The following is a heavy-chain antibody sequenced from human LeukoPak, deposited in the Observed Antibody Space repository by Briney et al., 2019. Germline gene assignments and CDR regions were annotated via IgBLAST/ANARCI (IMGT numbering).Heavy chain of an antibody. D-gene: IGHD4-23*01. Sequence: SVKVSCKASGYTFTSYGISWVRQAPGQGLEWMGGIIPIFGTTNYAQKFQGRVTITADESTSTAYMELSSLRSEDTAVYYCARPLEGYGGNLLAVAGYWGQGTLVTVSS. CDR2: IIPIFGTT. J-gene: IGHJ4*02. CDR3: ARPLEGYGGNLLAVAGY. V-gene: IGHV1-69*13. CDR1: GYTFTSYG.